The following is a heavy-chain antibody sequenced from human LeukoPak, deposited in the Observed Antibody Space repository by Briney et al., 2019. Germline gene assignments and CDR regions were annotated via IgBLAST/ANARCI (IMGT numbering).Heavy chain of an antibody. Sequence: ASVKVSCKASGYTFTGYYMHWVRQAPGQGLEWMGWINPNSGGTNYAQKFQGRVTMTRDTSISTAYMELSRLRSDDTAVYYCARVTYYYGLGSYSDYWGQGTLVTVSS. V-gene: IGHV1-2*02. CDR3: ARVTYYYGLGSYSDY. J-gene: IGHJ4*02. CDR1: GYTFTGYY. D-gene: IGHD3-10*01. CDR2: INPNSGGT.